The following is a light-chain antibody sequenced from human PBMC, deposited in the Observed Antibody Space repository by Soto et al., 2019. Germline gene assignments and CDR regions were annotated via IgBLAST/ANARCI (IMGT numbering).Light chain of an antibody. Sequence: DIQMTQSPSSVSASVGDRVTITCRASQVMSSWLAWYQQKPGKAPKLLIFAASTLQSGVPSRFSGSGSRTEFTLTISSLQPEDVATYYCQQADSLPITFGQGTRLEIK. CDR3: QQADSLPIT. CDR2: AAS. CDR1: QVMSSW. J-gene: IGKJ5*01. V-gene: IGKV1D-12*01.